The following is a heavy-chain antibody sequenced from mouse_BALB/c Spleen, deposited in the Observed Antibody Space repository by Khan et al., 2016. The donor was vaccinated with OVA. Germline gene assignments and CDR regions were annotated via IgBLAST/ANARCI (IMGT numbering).Heavy chain of an antibody. V-gene: IGHV2-9*02. CDR1: GFSLTNYG. Sequence: QVQLQQSGPGLVTPSQCLSITCTVSGFSLTNYGVNWVRQPPGKGLEWLGVIWAGGSTNYKSVLITRLRIKKNKSKDEVLIKINRLQTDDTAVDYGATICYSKKYCAIDYWGQGTSVTVSS. CDR2: IWAGGST. J-gene: IGHJ4*01. D-gene: IGHD2-5*01. CDR3: ATICYSKKYCAIDY.